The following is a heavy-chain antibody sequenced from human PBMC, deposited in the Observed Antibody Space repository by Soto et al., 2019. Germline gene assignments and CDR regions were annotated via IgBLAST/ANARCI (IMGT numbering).Heavy chain of an antibody. Sequence: PGGSVRLGCAASGFTFSSYAMGWVRQGPGKGLEWVAVVSIGGSTHYADSVRGRFTISRDNSKNTLSPQMNSLTAEDTAVYFCAKRRGPGGPSDYWGQAALVTVYS. CDR3: AKRRGPGGPSDY. CDR1: GFTFSSYA. CDR2: VSIGGST. D-gene: IGHD1-26*01. J-gene: IGHJ4*02. V-gene: IGHV3-23*01.